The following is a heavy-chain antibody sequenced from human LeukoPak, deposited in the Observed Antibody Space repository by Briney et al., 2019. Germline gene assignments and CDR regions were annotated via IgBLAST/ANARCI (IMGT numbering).Heavy chain of an antibody. CDR3: AKDFDTDNWFDP. CDR2: IRYDGSNK. CDR1: GFTFSSYG. J-gene: IGHJ5*02. V-gene: IGHV3-30*02. D-gene: IGHD5-18*01. Sequence: GGSLRLSCAASGFTFSSYGMHWVRQAPGKGLEWVAFIRYDGSNKYYADSVKGRFTISRDNSKNTLNLQMNSLRAEDTAVYYCAKDFDTDNWFDPWGQGTLVTVSS.